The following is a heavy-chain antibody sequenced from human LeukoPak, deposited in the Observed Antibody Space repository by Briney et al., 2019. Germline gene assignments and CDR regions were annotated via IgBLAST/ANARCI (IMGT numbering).Heavy chain of an antibody. V-gene: IGHV4-34*01. J-gene: IGHJ4*02. CDR3: ARGGEGLRWHDFDY. D-gene: IGHD4-23*01. CDR2: INHSGST. CDR1: GGSFSGYY. Sequence: PSETLSLTCAVYGGSFSGYYWSWIRQPPGKGLEWIGEINHSGSTNYNPSLKSRVTISVDTSKNQFSLKLSSVTAADTAVYYCARGGEGLRWHDFDYWGQGTLVTVSS.